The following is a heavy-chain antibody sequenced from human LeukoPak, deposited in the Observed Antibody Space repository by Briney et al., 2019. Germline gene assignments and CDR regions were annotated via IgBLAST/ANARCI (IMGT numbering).Heavy chain of an antibody. CDR2: ISWNGGGI. CDR3: AKHEPGNKGYSSSSPGKVDY. Sequence: PGGSLTLSCAVSGFTFDDYAMHWVRQAPGKGLEWVSGISWNGGGIGYADSVKGRFTISRDNAKNSLYLQMNSLRAEDTAVYYCAKHEPGNKGYSSSSPGKVDYWGQGTLVTVSS. J-gene: IGHJ4*02. CDR1: GFTFDDYA. D-gene: IGHD6-6*01. V-gene: IGHV3-9*01.